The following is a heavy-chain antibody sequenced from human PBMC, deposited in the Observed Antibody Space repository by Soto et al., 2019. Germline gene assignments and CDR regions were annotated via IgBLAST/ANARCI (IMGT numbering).Heavy chain of an antibody. CDR1: GGTFSSYA. V-gene: IGHV1-69*13. CDR3: ARGNSGWYGEFDY. Sequence: GASVKVSCKASGGTFSSYAISWVRQAPGQGLEWMGGIIPIFATANYAQKFQGRVTITADESTSTAYMELSSLRSEDTAVYYCARGNSGWYGEFDYWGQGTLVTVSS. D-gene: IGHD6-19*01. J-gene: IGHJ4*02. CDR2: IIPIFATA.